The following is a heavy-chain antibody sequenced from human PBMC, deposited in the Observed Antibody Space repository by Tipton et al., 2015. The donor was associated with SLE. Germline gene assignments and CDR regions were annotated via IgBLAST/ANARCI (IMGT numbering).Heavy chain of an antibody. CDR2: VYYTGNT. V-gene: IGHV4-39*07. Sequence: TLSLTCTVSGGSISSSTYYWGWIRQPPGKGLEWVGTVYYTGNTFYNPSLKSRVTISVDTSKNQFSLKLTSVTAADTAVYFCARTLDGRRLFDSWGQGTQVTVSS. J-gene: IGHJ4*02. CDR1: GGSISSSTYY. CDR3: ARTLDGRRLFDS. D-gene: IGHD3-16*01.